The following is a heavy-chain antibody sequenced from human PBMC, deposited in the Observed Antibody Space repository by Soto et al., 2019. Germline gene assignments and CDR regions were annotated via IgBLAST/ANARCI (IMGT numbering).Heavy chain of an antibody. Sequence: APLKVSCKTCGYAFNSYSIHCVRQDTGQGLEWMGIINPSSGRTSYAQNFQGRVTMTSDTSTGIVYMEMSSLKSEDTAVYYCARDHNFGFILYAMDVWGQGTTVTVS. CDR2: INPSSGRT. D-gene: IGHD2-15*01. CDR3: ARDHNFGFILYAMDV. CDR1: GYAFNSYS. J-gene: IGHJ6*02. V-gene: IGHV1-46*02.